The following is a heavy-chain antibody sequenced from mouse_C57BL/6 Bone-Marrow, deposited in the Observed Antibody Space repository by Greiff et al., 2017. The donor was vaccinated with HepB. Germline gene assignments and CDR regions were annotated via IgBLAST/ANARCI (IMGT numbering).Heavy chain of an antibody. CDR3: ARDSPLLLLFSY. Sequence: EVQRVESGGGLVKPGGSLKLSCAASGFTFSSYAMSWVRQTPEKRLEWVATISDGGSYTYYPDNVKGRFTISRDNATNNLYLQMSHLTSEDTAMYYCARDSPLLLLFSYWGQGTPVTVAA. D-gene: IGHD1-1*01. CDR1: GFTFSSYA. CDR2: ISDGGSYT. J-gene: IGHJ3*01. V-gene: IGHV5-4*01.